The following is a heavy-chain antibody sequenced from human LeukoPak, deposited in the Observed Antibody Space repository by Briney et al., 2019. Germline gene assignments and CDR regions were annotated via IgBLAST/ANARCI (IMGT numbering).Heavy chain of an antibody. D-gene: IGHD4-11*01. V-gene: IGHV3-23*01. CDR2: ISSGDST. CDR1: GFTFTSYA. CDR3: AKGSLRSITFSNFDY. Sequence: GGSLRLSCAASGFTFTSYAMTWVRQAPGKGLEWVSSISSGDSTYYTDSVQGRFNISRHTSKNTLFLQMNSMRAEDTAVYYCAKGSLRSITFSNFDYWGQGTLVTVSS. J-gene: IGHJ4*02.